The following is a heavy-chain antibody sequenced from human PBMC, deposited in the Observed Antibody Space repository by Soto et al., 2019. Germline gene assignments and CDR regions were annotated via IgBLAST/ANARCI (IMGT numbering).Heavy chain of an antibody. V-gene: IGHV4-59*08. CDR3: ARVPDTSYLD. J-gene: IGHJ4*02. CDR2: IYYSGST. D-gene: IGHD2-2*02. Sequence: PSETLSLTCTVSGDSISSYYWSWIRQPPGKGLEWIGYIYYSGSTNYNPSLKSRVTISVDTSKNQFSLKLSSVTAADTAVYYCARVPDTSYLDWGQGTLVTVSS. CDR1: GDSISSYY.